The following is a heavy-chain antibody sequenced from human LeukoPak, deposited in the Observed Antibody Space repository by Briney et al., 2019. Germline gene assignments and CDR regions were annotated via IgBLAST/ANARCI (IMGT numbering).Heavy chain of an antibody. V-gene: IGHV3-21*01. CDR1: GFTFSNYW. CDR3: ARVYGSGNGMDV. Sequence: GGSLRLSCAASGFTFSNYWMHWVRQAPGKGLEWVSSISSSSSYIYYADSVKGRFTISRDNAKNSLYLQMNSLRAEDTAVYYCARVYGSGNGMDVWGQGTTVTVSS. D-gene: IGHD3-10*01. CDR2: ISSSSSYI. J-gene: IGHJ6*02.